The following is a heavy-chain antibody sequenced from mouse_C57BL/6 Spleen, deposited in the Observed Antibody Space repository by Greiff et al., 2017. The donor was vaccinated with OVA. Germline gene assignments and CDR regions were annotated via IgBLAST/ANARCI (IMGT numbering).Heavy chain of an antibody. CDR2: IYPGSGST. CDR3: ARSANWDTWFAY. J-gene: IGHJ3*01. D-gene: IGHD4-1*01. Sequence: QVQLKQPGAELVKPGASVKMSCKASGYTFTSYWITWVKPRPGQGLEWIGDIYPGSGSTNYNEKFKSKATLTVDTSSSTAYMQLSSLTSEDSAVYYCARSANWDTWFAYWGQGTLVTVSA. CDR1: GYTFTSYW. V-gene: IGHV1-55*01.